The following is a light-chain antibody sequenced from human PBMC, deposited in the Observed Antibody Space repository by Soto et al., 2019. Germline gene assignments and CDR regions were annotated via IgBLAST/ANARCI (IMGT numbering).Light chain of an antibody. V-gene: IGKV1-5*01. CDR2: EAS. J-gene: IGKJ1*01. CDR1: QSISRT. Sequence: GDRVTITCRASQSISRTLAWYQQKPGKAPKLLIFEASTLESGVPSRFSGSGSGTEFTLTVSSLQPDDFATYYCQQSYSIPWTFGQGTKVDIK. CDR3: QQSYSIPWT.